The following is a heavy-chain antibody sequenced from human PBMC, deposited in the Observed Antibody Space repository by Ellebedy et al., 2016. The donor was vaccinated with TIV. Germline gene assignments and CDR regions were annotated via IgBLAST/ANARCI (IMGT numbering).Heavy chain of an antibody. Sequence: SETLSLXCAVYGGSFSGYYWSWIRQPPGKGLEWIGEINHSGSTNYHPSLKSRVTISVDTSKNQFSLKLSSVTAADTAVYYCARVRRALLWFGELAIYGMDVWGQGTTVTVSS. CDR3: ARVRRALLWFGELAIYGMDV. D-gene: IGHD3-10*01. CDR2: INHSGST. V-gene: IGHV4-34*01. CDR1: GGSFSGYY. J-gene: IGHJ6*02.